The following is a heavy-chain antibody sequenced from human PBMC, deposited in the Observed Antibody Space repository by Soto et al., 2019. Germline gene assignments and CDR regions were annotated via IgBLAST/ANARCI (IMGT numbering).Heavy chain of an antibody. CDR2: INPTSGGT. V-gene: IGHV1-2*02. D-gene: IGHD6-13*01. CDR3: AREGRIAAAGKSSYGMDV. CDR1: GDTSTGYD. J-gene: IGHJ6*02. Sequence: GASVKVSCEASGDTSTGYDMHWVRQAPGQGLEWMGWINPTSGGTNYAQKFPGRVTMTRDTSISTAYMELSRLRSDDTAVYSCAREGRIAAAGKSSYGMDVWGQGTTATSP.